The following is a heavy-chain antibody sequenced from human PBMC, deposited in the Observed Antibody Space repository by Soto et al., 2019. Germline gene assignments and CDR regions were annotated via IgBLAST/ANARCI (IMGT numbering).Heavy chain of an antibody. D-gene: IGHD6-19*01. J-gene: IGHJ6*02. Sequence: SETLSLTCTVSGGSIISSSYYFCCMRQPPWNGLEWIGSIYYSGSTYYNPSLKSRVTISVDTSKNQFSLKLSSVTAADTAVYYCARLAGAGYYYGMDVWGQGTTVTVSS. V-gene: IGHV4-39*01. CDR1: GGSIISSSYY. CDR3: ARLAGAGYYYGMDV. CDR2: IYYSGST.